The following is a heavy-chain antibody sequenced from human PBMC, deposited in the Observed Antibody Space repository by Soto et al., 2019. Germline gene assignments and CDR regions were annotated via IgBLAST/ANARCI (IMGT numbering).Heavy chain of an antibody. Sequence: GGSLRLSCAASGFNFSNHLMHWVRQRPAEGLVWVSRITSDGKSKAYAESVKGRFAISRDNAKNTLYLQMNGLTAEDTAVYYCARESGDWPLNWFDPWGQGTLVTVSS. D-gene: IGHD2-21*02. CDR2: ITSDGKSK. CDR1: GFNFSNHL. V-gene: IGHV3-74*01. J-gene: IGHJ5*02. CDR3: ARESGDWPLNWFDP.